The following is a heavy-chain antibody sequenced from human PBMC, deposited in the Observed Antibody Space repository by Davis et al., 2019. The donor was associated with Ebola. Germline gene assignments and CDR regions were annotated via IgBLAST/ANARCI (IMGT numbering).Heavy chain of an antibody. J-gene: IGHJ3*02. CDR3: ARAASGWLLVDI. Sequence: PSETLSLTCTVSGGSISSYYWSWIRQPPGKGLEWIGCIFYSGSTNYNPSLKSRVTISVDTSKNQFSLKLSSVTAADTAVYYCARAASGWLLVDIWGQGTMVTVSS. D-gene: IGHD6-19*01. V-gene: IGHV4-59*01. CDR1: GGSISSYY. CDR2: IFYSGST.